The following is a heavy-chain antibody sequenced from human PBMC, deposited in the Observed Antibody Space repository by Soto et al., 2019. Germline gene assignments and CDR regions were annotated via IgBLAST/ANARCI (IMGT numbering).Heavy chain of an antibody. D-gene: IGHD3-16*02. Sequence: SETLALTCAVYGGSFSGYYWSWIRQPPGKGLEWIGEINHSGSTNYNPSLKSRVTISVDTSKNQFSLKLSSVTAADTAVYYCARKRGELSLYRPYDAFDIWGQGTMVTVSS. CDR2: INHSGST. J-gene: IGHJ3*02. CDR3: ARKRGELSLYRPYDAFDI. V-gene: IGHV4-34*01. CDR1: GGSFSGYY.